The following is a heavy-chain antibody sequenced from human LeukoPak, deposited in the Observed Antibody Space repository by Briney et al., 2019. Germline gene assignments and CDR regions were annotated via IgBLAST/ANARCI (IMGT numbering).Heavy chain of an antibody. J-gene: IGHJ6*03. D-gene: IGHD6-6*01. Sequence: GGSLRLSCAASGFTFGSYSMNWVRQAPGKGLEWVSSISSSSSYIYYADSMKGRFTISRDNAKNSLYLQMNSLRAEDTAVYYCARMKIAARPNYYMDVWGKGTTVTVSS. CDR1: GFTFGSYS. CDR2: ISSSSSYI. V-gene: IGHV3-21*01. CDR3: ARMKIAARPNYYMDV.